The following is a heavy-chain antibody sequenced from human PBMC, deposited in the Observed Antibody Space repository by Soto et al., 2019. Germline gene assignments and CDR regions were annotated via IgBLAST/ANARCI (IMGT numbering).Heavy chain of an antibody. CDR1: GGSISPYY. CDR2: VYYSGNT. D-gene: IGHD6-13*01. J-gene: IGHJ6*03. V-gene: IGHV4-59*01. CDR3: ARKGAAASYAHYYMDV. Sequence: SETLSLTCTVSGGSISPYYWSWIRQPPGKGLEWIGYVYYSGNTNYNPSLESRVTISVDTSRNRFSLNLTSATAADTAVYYCARKGAAASYAHYYMDVWGRGSSVTVSS.